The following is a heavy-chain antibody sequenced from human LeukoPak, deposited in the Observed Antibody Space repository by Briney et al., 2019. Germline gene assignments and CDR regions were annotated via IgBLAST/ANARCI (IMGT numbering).Heavy chain of an antibody. J-gene: IGHJ4*02. D-gene: IGHD3-16*01. CDR1: GFTFSTFA. CDR2: ISNSGGTT. CDR3: AKGGGALYYFDS. Sequence: PGGSLRLSCAASGFTFSTFAMNWVRQAPGKGLEWVSAISNSGGTTYYADSVRGRFTVSRDNSKNTLYLQMISLRTEDTAVYSCAKGGGALYYFDSWGQGTLVTVSS. V-gene: IGHV3-23*01.